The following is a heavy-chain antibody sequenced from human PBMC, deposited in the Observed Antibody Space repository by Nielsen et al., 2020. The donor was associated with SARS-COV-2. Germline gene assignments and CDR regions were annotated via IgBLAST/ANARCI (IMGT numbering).Heavy chain of an antibody. V-gene: IGHV3-53*01. CDR2: IYSGGST. CDR3: AREACINIDCYTTS. D-gene: IGHD2-2*02. CDR1: GFTVSSNY. Sequence: GESLKISCAASGFTVSSNYMSWVRQAPGKGLEWVSVIYSGGSTYYAGSVKGRFTISRDNSKNTLYLQMNSLRAEDTAVYYCAREACINIDCYTTSWGQGTLVTVSS. J-gene: IGHJ5*02.